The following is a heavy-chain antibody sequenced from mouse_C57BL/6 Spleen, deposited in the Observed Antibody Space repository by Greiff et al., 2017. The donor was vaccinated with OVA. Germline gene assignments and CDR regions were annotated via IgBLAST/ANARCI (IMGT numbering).Heavy chain of an antibody. V-gene: IGHV1-52*01. J-gene: IGHJ2*01. D-gene: IGHD1-1*01. CDR2: IDPSDSET. CDR3: AREITTDFYYFDY. CDR1: GYTFTSYW. Sequence: QVQLQQPGAELVRPGSSVKLSCKASGYTFTSYWMHWVKQRPIQGLEWIGNIDPSDSETHYNQKFKDKATLTVDKSSSTAYMQLSSLTSEDSAVYYCAREITTDFYYFDYWGQGTTLTVSS.